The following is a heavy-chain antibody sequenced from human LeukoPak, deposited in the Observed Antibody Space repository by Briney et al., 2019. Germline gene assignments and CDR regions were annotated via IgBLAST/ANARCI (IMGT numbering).Heavy chain of an antibody. V-gene: IGHV3-74*01. Sequence: GGSLRLSCAASGFTFSNYDMHWVRQAPGKGLVWVSRINSDGSSTSYADSVKGRFTISRDNAKNTLYLQMNSLRAEDTAVYYCARVRSHYYDADFDYWGQGTLVTVSS. CDR3: ARVRSHYYDADFDY. CDR2: INSDGSST. CDR1: GFTFSNYD. D-gene: IGHD3-22*01. J-gene: IGHJ4*02.